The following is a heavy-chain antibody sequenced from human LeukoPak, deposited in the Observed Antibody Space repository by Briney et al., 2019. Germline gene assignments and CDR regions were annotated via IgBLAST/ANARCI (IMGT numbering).Heavy chain of an antibody. Sequence: PGRSLRLSCAASGFTFSSYAMHWVRQAPGKGLEWVAVISYDESNKYYADSVKGRFTISRDNSKNTLYLQMNSLRAEDTAVYYCARDRYPYNWNVVIDYWGQGTLVTVSS. CDR2: ISYDESNK. D-gene: IGHD1-20*01. CDR3: ARDRYPYNWNVVIDY. CDR1: GFTFSSYA. V-gene: IGHV3-30-3*01. J-gene: IGHJ4*02.